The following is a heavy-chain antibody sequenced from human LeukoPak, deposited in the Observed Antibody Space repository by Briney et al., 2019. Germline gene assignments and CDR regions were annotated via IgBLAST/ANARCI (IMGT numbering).Heavy chain of an antibody. Sequence: GGSLRLSCAASGFTFSSYSMNWVRQAPGKGLEWVSSISSSSYIYYADSVKGRFTISRDNAKNSLYLQMNSLRAEDTAVYYCAREMGYCSSTSCYTPIGGMDVWGQGTTVTVSS. D-gene: IGHD2-2*02. CDR1: GFTFSSYS. J-gene: IGHJ6*02. CDR2: ISSSSYI. CDR3: AREMGYCSSTSCYTPIGGMDV. V-gene: IGHV3-21*01.